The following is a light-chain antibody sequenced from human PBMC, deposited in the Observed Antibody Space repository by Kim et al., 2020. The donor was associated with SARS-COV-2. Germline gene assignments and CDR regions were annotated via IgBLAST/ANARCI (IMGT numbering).Light chain of an antibody. V-gene: IGKV3-20*01. J-gene: IGKJ1*01. CDR3: QQYEASPTWT. CDR2: SSS. Sequence: PGERASLSWRASQSVTNSQLAMYQQKPGQAPRLLIYSSSSRTAGIPDRFSGSGSGTDFTLTISRLEPVVFAVYYCQQYEASPTWTFGQGTKVDIK. CDR1: QSVTNSQ.